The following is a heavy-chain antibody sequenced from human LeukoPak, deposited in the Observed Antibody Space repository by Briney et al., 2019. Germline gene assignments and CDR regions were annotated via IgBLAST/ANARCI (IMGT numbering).Heavy chain of an antibody. Sequence: GGSLRLSCAASGFTFSSCAMSWVRQAPGKGLEWVSGISASGGHTFYADSVKGRFSISRDNSKNTLYLQMNSLRVEDTAIYYCAKYSGDYFGDYWGQGNLVTVSS. CDR1: GFTFSSCA. V-gene: IGHV3-23*01. J-gene: IGHJ4*02. D-gene: IGHD1-26*01. CDR3: AKYSGDYFGDY. CDR2: ISASGGHT.